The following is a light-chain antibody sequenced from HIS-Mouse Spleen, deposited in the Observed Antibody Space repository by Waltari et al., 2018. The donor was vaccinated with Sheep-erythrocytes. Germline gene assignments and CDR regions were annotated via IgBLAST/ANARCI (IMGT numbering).Light chain of an antibody. CDR3: YSTDSSGNHWV. Sequence: SYELTQPPSASVSPGQTARITCVGGESPRNTAYWYQQKSGQAPVLVIYEDSKRPTRIPERFSGSSSGTMATLTISGAQVEDEADYYCYSTDSSGNHWVFGGGTKLTVL. CDR1: ESPRNT. J-gene: IGLJ3*02. CDR2: EDS. V-gene: IGLV3-10*01.